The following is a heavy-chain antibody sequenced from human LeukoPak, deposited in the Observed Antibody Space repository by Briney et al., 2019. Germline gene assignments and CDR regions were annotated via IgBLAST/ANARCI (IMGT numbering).Heavy chain of an antibody. CDR3: ARPASYYYDSSGYYYNAFDI. J-gene: IGHJ3*02. Sequence: ASGXTFTXXXMHWXXXXPGXXXXXXGWXNXNSGGTNYAQKFQGRVTMTRDTSISTAYMELSRLRSDDTAVYYCARPASYYYDSSGYYYNAFDIWGQGTMVTVSS. D-gene: IGHD3-22*01. V-gene: IGHV1-2*02. CDR1: GXTFTXXX. CDR2: XNXNSGGT.